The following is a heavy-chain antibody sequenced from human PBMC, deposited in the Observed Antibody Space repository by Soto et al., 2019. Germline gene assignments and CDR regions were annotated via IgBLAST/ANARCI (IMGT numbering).Heavy chain of an antibody. Sequence: ASVKVSCKASGYTFTSYYMHWVRQAPGQGLEWMGIINPSGGSTSYAQKFQGRVTMTRDTSTSTVYMELSSLRSEDTAVYYCARDRKYQLIRGGHYYYYGMDVWGPGTKVTVSS. CDR2: INPSGGST. V-gene: IGHV1-46*01. D-gene: IGHD2-2*01. CDR1: GYTFTSYY. CDR3: ARDRKYQLIRGGHYYYYGMDV. J-gene: IGHJ6*02.